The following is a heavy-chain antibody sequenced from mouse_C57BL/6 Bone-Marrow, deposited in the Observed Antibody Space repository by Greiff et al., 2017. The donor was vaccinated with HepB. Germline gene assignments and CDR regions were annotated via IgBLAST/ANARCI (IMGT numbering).Heavy chain of an antibody. Sequence: VHLVESGAELASPGASVTLSCKASGYTFTDHIMNWVKKRPGQGLEWIGRIYPVSGETNYNQKFMGKATFSVDRSSSTVYMVLNSLTSEDPAVYYCGRGITTVVALDYWGQGTTLTVSS. V-gene: IGHV1-11*01. D-gene: IGHD1-1*01. CDR3: GRGITTVVALDY. CDR2: IYPVSGET. J-gene: IGHJ2*01. CDR1: GYTFTDHI.